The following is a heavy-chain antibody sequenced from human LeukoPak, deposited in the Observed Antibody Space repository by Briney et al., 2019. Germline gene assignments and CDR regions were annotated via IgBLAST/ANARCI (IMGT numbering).Heavy chain of an antibody. V-gene: IGHV1-18*04. Sequence: AAVKVSCKSSGYTLTPYGFSWVRQAPGQGLEWMGWISDYNGNTNYAQNLQGRVTLTTDTSTSTAYMELRSIRSDDTAVYYCAKGPGYYSDSGSYYNPPSSVRRNDYWGQGTLVTVSS. D-gene: IGHD3-10*01. CDR1: GYTLTPYG. CDR2: ISDYNGNT. J-gene: IGHJ4*02. CDR3: AKGPGYYSDSGSYYNPPSSVRRNDY.